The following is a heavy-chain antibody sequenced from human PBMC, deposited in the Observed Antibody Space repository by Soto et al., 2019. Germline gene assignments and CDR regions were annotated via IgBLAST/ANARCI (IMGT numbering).Heavy chain of an antibody. CDR1: GFTFSSYW. CDR2: VKQDGSEK. D-gene: IGHD2-15*01. V-gene: IGHV3-7*01. CDR3: ARARDCSCSSWCAFDF. J-gene: IGHJ3*01. Sequence: EVQLVESGGGLVQPGGSLRLSCAGYGFTFSSYWMSWVRQAPGNGLEWVASVKQDGSEKYYVDSVKGRFTVSRDNAKNSLYLQMNNLRAEDTAVYYCARARDCSCSSWCAFDFWGQGTMVNVSS.